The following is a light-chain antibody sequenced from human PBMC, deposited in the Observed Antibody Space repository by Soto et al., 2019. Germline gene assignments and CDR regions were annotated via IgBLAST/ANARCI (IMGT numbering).Light chain of an antibody. V-gene: IGKV3-11*01. J-gene: IGKJ1*01. CDR3: QQRSNWVWT. CDR1: QCVSSY. Sequence: IMLTQSLRILSLSPGESAALSCQARQCVSSYLAWYQQKPGQAPRLLIYDASNRATGIPARFSGSGSGTDFTLTISSLEPEDFAVYYCQQRSNWVWTFGQGTKVDIK. CDR2: DAS.